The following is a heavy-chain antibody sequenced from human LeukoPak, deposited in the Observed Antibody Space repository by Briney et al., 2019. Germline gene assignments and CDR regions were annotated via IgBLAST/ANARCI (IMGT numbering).Heavy chain of an antibody. CDR2: ISSSSSYI. D-gene: IGHD2-15*01. V-gene: IGHV3-21*01. CDR1: GFSFSSYN. CDR3: ATGLHSEPSFFVN. Sequence: GGSLRLSCAAPGFSFSSYNMNWVRQAPGKGLELVSSISSSSSYIYYADSVKGQFTFSRDNVKNSLYLQMNSLRAEDTAVYYCATGLHSEPSFFVNWGQGTQVTVSS. J-gene: IGHJ4*02.